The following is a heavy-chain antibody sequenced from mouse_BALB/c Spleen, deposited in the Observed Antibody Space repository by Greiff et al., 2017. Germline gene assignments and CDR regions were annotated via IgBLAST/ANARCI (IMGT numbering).Heavy chain of an antibody. D-gene: IGHD2-4*01. Sequence: EVKLVESGGGLVQPGGSLKLSCAASGFTFSSYTMSWVRQTPEKRLEWVAYISNGGGSTYYPDTVKGRFTISRDNAKNTLYLQMSSLKSEDTAMYYCARHPTMITHWYFDVWGAGTTVTVSS. CDR1: GFTFSSYT. V-gene: IGHV5-12-2*01. CDR3: ARHPTMITHWYFDV. J-gene: IGHJ1*01. CDR2: ISNGGGST.